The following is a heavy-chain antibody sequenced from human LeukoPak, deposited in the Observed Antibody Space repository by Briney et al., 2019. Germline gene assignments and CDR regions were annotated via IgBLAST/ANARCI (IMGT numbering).Heavy chain of an antibody. V-gene: IGHV3-23*01. CDR3: AKKGGDSGGSFDY. CDR1: GFIFSSYA. D-gene: IGHD2-15*01. J-gene: IGHJ4*02. Sequence: PGGSLRLSCAASGFIFSSYAMSWVRQAPGKGLEWVSAISGSGGSTYYADSVRGRFTISRDNSKNTLYLQMNSLRAEDTAVYYCAKKGGDSGGSFDYWGQGTLVTVSS. CDR2: ISGSGGST.